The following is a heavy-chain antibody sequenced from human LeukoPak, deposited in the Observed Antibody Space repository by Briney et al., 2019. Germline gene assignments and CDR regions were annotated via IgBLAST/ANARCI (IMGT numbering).Heavy chain of an antibody. D-gene: IGHD3-10*01. CDR2: ISTSGST. CDR3: AKEGMIRGVIDY. Sequence: SETLSLTCTVSGDSISGANYYWTWIRQPADKGLEWIGRISTSGSTNYNPSLKSRVTMSIDTSKNQFSLNINSVTAADTAVYYCAKEGMIRGVIDYWGQGALVTVSS. J-gene: IGHJ4*02. V-gene: IGHV4-61*02. CDR1: GDSISGANYY.